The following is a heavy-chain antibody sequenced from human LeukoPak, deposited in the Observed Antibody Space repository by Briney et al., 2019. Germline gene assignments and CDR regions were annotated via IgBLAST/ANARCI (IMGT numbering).Heavy chain of an antibody. CDR3: ARGGLLGWSSLLIYYFDY. Sequence: GGSLRLSCAASGFTFSSYGMHWVRQAPGKGLEWVAVISYDGSNKYYADSVKGRFTISRDNSKNTLYLQMNSLRAEDTAVYYCARGGLLGWSSLLIYYFDYWGQGTLVTVSS. CDR1: GFTFSSYG. CDR2: ISYDGSNK. J-gene: IGHJ4*02. V-gene: IGHV3-30*03. D-gene: IGHD2-15*01.